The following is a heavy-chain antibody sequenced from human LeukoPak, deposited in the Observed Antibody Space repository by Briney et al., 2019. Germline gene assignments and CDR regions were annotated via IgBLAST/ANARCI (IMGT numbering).Heavy chain of an antibody. J-gene: IGHJ6*02. CDR3: ARDRPLYDSSGYSMPRSGYYYGMDV. V-gene: IGHV4-4*02. CDR2: IYHSGST. D-gene: IGHD3-22*01. CDR1: GGSISISNW. Sequence: SETLSLTCAVSGGSISISNWWSWVRQPPGKGLEWIGEIYHSGSTNYNPSLKSRVTISVDKSKNQFSLKLSSVTAADTAVYYCARDRPLYDSSGYSMPRSGYYYGMDVWGQGTTVTVSS.